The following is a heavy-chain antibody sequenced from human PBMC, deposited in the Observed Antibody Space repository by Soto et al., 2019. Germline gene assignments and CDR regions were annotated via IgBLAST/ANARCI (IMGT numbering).Heavy chain of an antibody. CDR1: GYSFTSYW. Sequence: PGESLKISCKGSGYSFTSYWIGWVRQMPGKGLEWMGIIYPGDSYTNYSPSFQGHVTISADKSISTAYLQWSSLKASDTAMYYCASTYYYDSSGYAKWFDYWGQGTLVTVSS. J-gene: IGHJ4*02. CDR3: ASTYYYDSSGYAKWFDY. V-gene: IGHV5-51*01. D-gene: IGHD3-22*01. CDR2: IYPGDSYT.